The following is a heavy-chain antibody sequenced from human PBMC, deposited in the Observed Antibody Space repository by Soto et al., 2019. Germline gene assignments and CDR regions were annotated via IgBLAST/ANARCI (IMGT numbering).Heavy chain of an antibody. D-gene: IGHD2-21*02. CDR1: GFNIDDYD. J-gene: IGHJ4*02. CDR3: VKAKVATQGFDY. Sequence: VQLVESGGGLVQPGRSLRLSCAASGFNIDDYDMHWVRQAPGKGLEWVSSIRWNSGNVAYADSVRGRFTISRDDAKDSLYLQMSSLRAEDTALYYCVKAKVATQGFDYWGQGTLVTVSS. CDR2: IRWNSGNV. V-gene: IGHV3-9*01.